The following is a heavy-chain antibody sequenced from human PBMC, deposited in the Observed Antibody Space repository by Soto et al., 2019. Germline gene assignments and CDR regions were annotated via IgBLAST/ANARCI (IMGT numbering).Heavy chain of an antibody. V-gene: IGHV3-23*01. D-gene: IGHD3-9*01. CDR1: GFTFSSYA. Sequence: GGSLRLSCAASGFTFSSYAMSWVRQAPGKGLEWVSAISGSGGSTYYADSVKGRFTISRVNSKNTLYLQMNSLRAEDTAVYYCAKDRPDYYDILTGYDAFDIWGQGTMVTVSS. J-gene: IGHJ3*02. CDR3: AKDRPDYYDILTGYDAFDI. CDR2: ISGSGGST.